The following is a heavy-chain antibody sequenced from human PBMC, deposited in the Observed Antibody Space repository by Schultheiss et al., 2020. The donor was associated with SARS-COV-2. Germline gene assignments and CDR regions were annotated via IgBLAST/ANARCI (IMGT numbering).Heavy chain of an antibody. V-gene: IGHV3-74*01. CDR1: GFTFSSYW. CDR3: AGKKYSDY. Sequence: GGSLRLSCAASGFTFSSYWMHWVRQAPGKGLEWVSCINSNGSSTYYADSVKGRFTISRDNAKNTLYLQMNSLRAEDTAVYYCAGKKYSDYWGQGTLVTVSS. CDR2: INSNGSST. J-gene: IGHJ4*02. D-gene: IGHD5-18*01.